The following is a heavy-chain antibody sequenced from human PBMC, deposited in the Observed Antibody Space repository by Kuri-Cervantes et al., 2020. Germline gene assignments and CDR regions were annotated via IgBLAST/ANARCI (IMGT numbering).Heavy chain of an antibody. CDR1: GGSISSGDYY. CDR3: AGTSMVRGVIRSHYYYYGMDV. CDR2: IYYSGST. J-gene: IGHJ6*02. V-gene: IGHV4-30-4*02. D-gene: IGHD3-10*01. Sequence: SETLSLTCTVSGGSISSGDYYWSWIRQPPGKGLEWIGYIYYSGSTYYNPSLKSRVTISVDTYKNQFSLKLSSVTAADTAVYYCAGTSMVRGVIRSHYYYYGMDVWGQGTTVTVSS.